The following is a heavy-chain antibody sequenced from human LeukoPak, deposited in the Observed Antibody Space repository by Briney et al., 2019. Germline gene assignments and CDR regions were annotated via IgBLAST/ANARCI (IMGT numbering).Heavy chain of an antibody. Sequence: QTGGSLRLSCAVSGFTVNHNYMTWVRQAPGKWLEWLSVIYPDGSTYYLASVKGRFTISRDNSRNTLYLQMNSLRVEDTAVYYCAKRGASYYDSSGPYYFDYWGQGTLVTVSS. CDR2: IYPDGST. V-gene: IGHV3-53*01. CDR3: AKRGASYYDSSGPYYFDY. D-gene: IGHD3-22*01. CDR1: GFTVNHNY. J-gene: IGHJ4*02.